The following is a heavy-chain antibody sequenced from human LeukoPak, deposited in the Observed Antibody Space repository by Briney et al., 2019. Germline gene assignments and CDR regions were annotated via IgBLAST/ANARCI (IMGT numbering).Heavy chain of an antibody. J-gene: IGHJ4*02. D-gene: IGHD4-23*01. Sequence: GASVKVSCKASGGTFSRCAISWVRQAPGQGLEWMGGIIPIFGTANYAQKFQGRVTITADESTSTAYMELSSLRSEDTAVYYCARDGYGGNSGFDYWGQGTLVTVSS. CDR3: ARDGYGGNSGFDY. CDR1: GGTFSRCA. V-gene: IGHV1-69*13. CDR2: IIPIFGTA.